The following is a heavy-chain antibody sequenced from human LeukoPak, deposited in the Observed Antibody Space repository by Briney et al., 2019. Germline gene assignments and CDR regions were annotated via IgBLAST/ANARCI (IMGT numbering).Heavy chain of an antibody. J-gene: IGHJ4*02. CDR1: GGSISSSSYH. Sequence: PSETLSLTCTVSGGSISSSSYHWGWIRQPPGKGLEWIGSIYYSGSTYYNPSLKSRVTISVDTSKNQFSLKLSSVTAADTAVYYCAITDILTGYYREVSSFDYWGQGTLVTVSS. D-gene: IGHD3-9*01. V-gene: IGHV4-39*01. CDR3: AITDILTGYYREVSSFDY. CDR2: IYYSGST.